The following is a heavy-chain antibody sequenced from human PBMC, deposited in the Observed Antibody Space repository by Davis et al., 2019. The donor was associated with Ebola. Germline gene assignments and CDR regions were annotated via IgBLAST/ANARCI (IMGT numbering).Heavy chain of an antibody. CDR3: ARGFVPAASYWFDP. J-gene: IGHJ5*02. CDR1: GYSIRSGYY. V-gene: IGHV4-38-2*02. D-gene: IGHD2-2*01. CDR2: LFQSVSA. Sequence: GSLRLSCSVSGYSIRSGYYWGWIRQPPGKGLEWIGSLFQSVSAYYNPSLESRLNISIDTSKNQLSLKLASVTAADTAVYYCARGFVPAASYWFDPWGQGTPVTVSS.